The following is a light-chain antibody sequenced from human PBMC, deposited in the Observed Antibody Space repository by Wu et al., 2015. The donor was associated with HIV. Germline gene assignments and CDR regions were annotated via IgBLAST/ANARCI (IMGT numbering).Light chain of an antibody. CDR1: QSVSSSY. V-gene: IGKV3-11*01. Sequence: EIVLTQSPGTLSLSPGERATLSCRASQSVSSSYLAWYQHKPGQAPRLLIYDASDRATGISARFSGSGSGTEFTLTISSLEPEDFAFYYCQHRFNWPLIFGQGTRLEIK. CDR2: DAS. J-gene: IGKJ5*01. CDR3: QHRFNWPLI.